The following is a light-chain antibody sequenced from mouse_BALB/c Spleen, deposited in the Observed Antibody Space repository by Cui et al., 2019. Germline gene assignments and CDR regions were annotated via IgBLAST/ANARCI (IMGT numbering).Light chain of an antibody. Sequence: QIVLTQSPAIMSASLGERVTMTCTASSSVSSSYLHWYQQKPGSSPKLLIYSTSSLASGVPARFSGSGSGNSYSLTISSMEDEDAAIYYCHQYHRSPFTFGSGTKLEIK. J-gene: IGKJ4*01. CDR2: STS. CDR3: HQYHRSPFT. CDR1: SSVSSSY. V-gene: IGKV4-74*01.